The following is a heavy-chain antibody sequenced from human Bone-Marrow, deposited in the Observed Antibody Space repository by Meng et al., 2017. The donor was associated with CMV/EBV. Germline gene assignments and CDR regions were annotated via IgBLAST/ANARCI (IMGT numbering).Heavy chain of an antibody. D-gene: IGHD6-13*01. J-gene: IGHJ4*02. CDR1: GFTFSSYW. V-gene: IGHV3-7*01. CDR2: IKQDGSEK. Sequence: GESLKISCAASGFTFSSYWMSWVRQAPGKGLEWAANIKQDGSEKYYVDSVKGRFTISRDNAKNSLYLQMNSLRAEYTAVYYCASSYNSRSLLGFDYWGQGTLVTVSS. CDR3: ASSYNSRSLLGFDY.